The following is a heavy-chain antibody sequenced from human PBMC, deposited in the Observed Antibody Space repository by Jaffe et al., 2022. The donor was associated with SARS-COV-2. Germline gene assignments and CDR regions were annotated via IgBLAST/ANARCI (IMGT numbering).Heavy chain of an antibody. Sequence: QVQLVESGGGVVQPGRSLRLSCAASGFTFSSYAMHWVRQAPGKGLEWVAVISYDGSNKYYADSVKGRFTISRDNSKNTLYLQMNSLRAEDTAVYYCARGMRRTSSGWYNWFDPWGQGTLVTVSS. CDR3: ARGMRRTSSGWYNWFDP. CDR2: ISYDGSNK. J-gene: IGHJ5*02. V-gene: IGHV3-30*04. CDR1: GFTFSSYA. D-gene: IGHD6-19*01.